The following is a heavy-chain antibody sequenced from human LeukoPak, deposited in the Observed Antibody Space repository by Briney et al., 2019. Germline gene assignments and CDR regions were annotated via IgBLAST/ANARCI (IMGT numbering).Heavy chain of an antibody. CDR1: GFTVSSNY. D-gene: IGHD5-12*01. Sequence: GGSLRLSCAASGFTVSSNYMSWARQAPGKGLEWVSVIYSGGTTHYADSVKGRFAISRDDSKNTLYLQMNSLTVEDTAVYYCARGGGGYSGPVGYWGQGTLVTVSS. V-gene: IGHV3-53*01. CDR3: ARGGGGYSGPVGY. J-gene: IGHJ4*02. CDR2: IYSGGTT.